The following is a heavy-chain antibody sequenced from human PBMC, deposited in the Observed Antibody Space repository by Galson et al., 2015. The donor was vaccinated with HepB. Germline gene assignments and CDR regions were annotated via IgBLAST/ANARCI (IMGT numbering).Heavy chain of an antibody. Sequence: SVKVSCKASGYTFTSYGISWVRQAPGQGLEWMGWISAYNGNTNYAQKLQGRVTMTTDTSTSTAYMELRSLRSDDTAVYYCARDSTAYNWNYGGSWFDPWGQGTLVTVSS. CDR3: ARDSTAYNWNYGGSWFDP. V-gene: IGHV1-18*01. CDR2: ISAYNGNT. CDR1: GYTFTSYG. J-gene: IGHJ5*02. D-gene: IGHD1-7*01.